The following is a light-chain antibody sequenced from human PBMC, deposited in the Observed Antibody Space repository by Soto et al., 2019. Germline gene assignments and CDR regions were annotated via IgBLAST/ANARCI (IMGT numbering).Light chain of an antibody. CDR2: DAS. CDR1: QSVSSY. V-gene: IGKV3-11*01. CDR3: QQRSNWPPEIT. Sequence: EIVLTQSPATLSLSPGERATVSCGASQSVSSYLAWYQQKPGQAPRLLIYDASNRATGSPARFSGSGSGTDFTLTISSLEPEDFAVYYCQQRSNWPPEITFGQGTRLEIK. J-gene: IGKJ5*01.